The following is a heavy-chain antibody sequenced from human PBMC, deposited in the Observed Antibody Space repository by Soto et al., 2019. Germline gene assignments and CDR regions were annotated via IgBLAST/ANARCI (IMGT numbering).Heavy chain of an antibody. CDR2: INHSGST. V-gene: IGHV4-34*01. J-gene: IGHJ4*02. D-gene: IGHD2-15*01. Sequence: QVQLQQWGAGLLKPSETLSLTCAVYGGSFSGYYWSWIRQPPGKGLEWIGEINHSGSTNYNPSLKSRVTISVYTSKNQFSLKLSSLTAADTAVYYCARGYCSGGSCYFPSFDYWGQGTLVTVSS. CDR1: GGSFSGYY. CDR3: ARGYCSGGSCYFPSFDY.